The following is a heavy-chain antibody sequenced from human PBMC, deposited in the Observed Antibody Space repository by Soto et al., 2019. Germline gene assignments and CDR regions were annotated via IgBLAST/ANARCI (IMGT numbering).Heavy chain of an antibody. D-gene: IGHD6-6*01. CDR1: GYTFTGYY. Sequence: ASVKVSCKASGYTFTGYYMHWVRQAPGQGLEWMGWINPNSGGTNYAQKFQGRVTITADESTSTAYMELSSLRSEDTAVYYCARGEQLEGYFDYWGQGTRVTVSS. CDR2: INPNSGGT. CDR3: ARGEQLEGYFDY. V-gene: IGHV1-2*02. J-gene: IGHJ4*02.